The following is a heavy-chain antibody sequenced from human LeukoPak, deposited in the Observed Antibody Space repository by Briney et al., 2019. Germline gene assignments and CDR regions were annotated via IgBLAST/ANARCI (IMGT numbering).Heavy chain of an antibody. Sequence: SGTLSLTCAVSGGSISSSNWWSWVRQPPGKGLEWIGEIYHSGSTNYNPSLKSRVTISVDKSKNQFSLKLSSVTAADTAVYYCARALQHYYDSSGYYLGGIDAFDIWGQGTMVTVSS. J-gene: IGHJ3*02. V-gene: IGHV4-4*02. CDR1: GGSISSSNW. CDR2: IYHSGST. D-gene: IGHD3-22*01. CDR3: ARALQHYYDSSGYYLGGIDAFDI.